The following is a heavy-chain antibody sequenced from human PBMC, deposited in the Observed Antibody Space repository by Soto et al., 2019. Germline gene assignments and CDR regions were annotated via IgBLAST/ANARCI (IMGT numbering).Heavy chain of an antibody. CDR2: MNPYTGKA. J-gene: IGHJ4*02. Sequence: QVQLVQSGAEVKRPGASLKVSCQASGYTFTTYDINWVRQAPGQGLEWMRWMNPYTGKAGYAQKFQGRVTMTRDNSISTAYMELSSLRSEDTAVYYCARRKERSGPNYFDYWGLGTLVTVSS. V-gene: IGHV1-8*01. CDR3: ARRKERSGPNYFDY. CDR1: GYTFTTYD. D-gene: IGHD6-25*01.